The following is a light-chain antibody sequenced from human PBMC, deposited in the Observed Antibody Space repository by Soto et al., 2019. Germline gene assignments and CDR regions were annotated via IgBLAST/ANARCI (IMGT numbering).Light chain of an antibody. CDR2: EVS. Sequence: QSALTQPPSASGSPGQSVTISCTGTSSDIGDYNYVSWYQQHPGNAPKLMIYEVSKRPSGVPDRFSGSKSGNTASLTVSGLQAEDEADYYCSSYAGSNNFVFGTGTKVTF. J-gene: IGLJ1*01. CDR1: SSDIGDYNY. V-gene: IGLV2-8*01. CDR3: SSYAGSNNFV.